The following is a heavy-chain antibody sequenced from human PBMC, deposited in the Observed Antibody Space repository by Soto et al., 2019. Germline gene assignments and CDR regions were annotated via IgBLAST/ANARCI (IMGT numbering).Heavy chain of an antibody. V-gene: IGHV1-46*01. J-gene: IGHJ5*02. CDR3: SISAGRFGELNWFEP. Sequence: QVQLVQSGAEVKKPGASVKVSCKASGYTFTSYNLHWVRQAHGQELAWEGMINPLGFSTTYAQKFQGRVTMSREKSASKDSKELTNLRSDDKAMYYWSISAGRFGELNWFEPWGHGTQVTVSP. D-gene: IGHD3-10*01. CDR2: INPLGFST. CDR1: GYTFTSYN.